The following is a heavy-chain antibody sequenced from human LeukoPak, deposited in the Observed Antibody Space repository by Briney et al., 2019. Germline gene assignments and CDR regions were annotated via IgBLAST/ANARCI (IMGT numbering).Heavy chain of an antibody. J-gene: IGHJ4*02. V-gene: IGHV3-21*01. CDR1: GFSFSSYS. D-gene: IGHD6-13*01. CDR2: ISSSSSYI. Sequence: GGPLRLSCAASGFSFSSYSMNWVRQAPGKGLEWVSSISSSSSYIYYVDSVKGRFTISRDNAKNSLYLQMNSLRAEDTAVYYCARVWSPPYTSSWPYYFDYWGQGTLVTVSS. CDR3: ARVWSPPYTSSWPYYFDY.